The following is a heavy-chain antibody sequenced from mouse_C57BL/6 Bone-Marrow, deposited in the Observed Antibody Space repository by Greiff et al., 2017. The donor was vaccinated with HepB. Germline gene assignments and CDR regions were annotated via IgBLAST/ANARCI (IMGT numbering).Heavy chain of an antibody. CDR2: INPYNGGT. V-gene: IGHV1-19*01. J-gene: IGHJ2*01. CDR1: GYTFTDYY. CDR3: ARGSVYYGSSLDY. D-gene: IGHD1-1*01. Sequence: VQLQQSGPVLVKPGASVKMSCKASGYTFTDYYMNWVKQSHGKSLEWIGVINPYNGGTSYNQKFKGKATLTVDKSSSTAYMELNSLTSEDSAVYYCARGSVYYGSSLDYWGQGTTLTVSS.